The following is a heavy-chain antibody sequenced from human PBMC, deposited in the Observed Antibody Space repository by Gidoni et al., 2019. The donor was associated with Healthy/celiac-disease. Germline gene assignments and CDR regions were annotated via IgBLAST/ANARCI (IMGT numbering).Heavy chain of an antibody. CDR1: GFTFSDYY. D-gene: IGHD6-6*01. Sequence: QVQLVESGGGLVKPGGSLRLSCAASGFTFSDYYMSWISQAPGKGLEWVSYISSSSSYTNYADSVKGRFTISRDNAKNSLYLQMNSLRAEDTAVYYCARAVAAREVDYWGQGTLVTVSS. J-gene: IGHJ4*02. V-gene: IGHV3-11*06. CDR2: ISSSSSYT. CDR3: ARAVAAREVDY.